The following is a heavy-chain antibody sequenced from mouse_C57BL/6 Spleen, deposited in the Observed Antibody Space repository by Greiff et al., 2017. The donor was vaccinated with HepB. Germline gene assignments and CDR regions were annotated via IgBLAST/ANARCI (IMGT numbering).Heavy chain of an antibody. CDR2: ISSGGDYI. CDR3: TRDSSTIVPFAY. CDR1: GFTFSSYA. Sequence: DVQLVESGEGLVKPGGSLKLSCAASGFTFSSYAMSWVRQTPEKRLEWVAYISSGGDYIYYADTVKGRFTISRDNARNTLYLQMSSLKSEDTAMYYCTRDSSTIVPFAYWGQGTLVTVSA. J-gene: IGHJ3*01. V-gene: IGHV5-9-1*02. D-gene: IGHD2-12*01.